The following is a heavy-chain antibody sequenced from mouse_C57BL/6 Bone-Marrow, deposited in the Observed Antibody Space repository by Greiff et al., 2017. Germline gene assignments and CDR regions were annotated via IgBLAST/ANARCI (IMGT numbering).Heavy chain of an antibody. D-gene: IGHD1-1*01. CDR3: AREDYLTTVLVRTWYCDV. CDR2: IDPSDSYT. CDR1: GYTFTSYW. Sequence: QVQLQQPGAALVRPGTSVTLSCKASGYTFTSYWMHWVKQRPGHGLEWIGVIDPSDSYTNYNQKFKGKATLPVDTSSRPAYMQRSSLTAEDSAVYYCAREDYLTTVLVRTWYCDVWGTGTTVTVSS. V-gene: IGHV1-59*01. J-gene: IGHJ1*03.